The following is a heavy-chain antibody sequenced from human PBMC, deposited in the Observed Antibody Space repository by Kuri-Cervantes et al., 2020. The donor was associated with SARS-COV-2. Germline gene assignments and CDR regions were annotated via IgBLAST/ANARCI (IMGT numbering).Heavy chain of an antibody. J-gene: IGHJ6*02. CDR2: IYHSGST. CDR3: ARGGTSGYYYYGVDV. D-gene: IGHD1/OR15-1a*01. V-gene: IGHV4-38-2*01. Sequence: GSLRLSCAASGFTFDDYAMHWVRQAPGKGLEWIGSIYHSGSTYYNPSLKSRVTISVDTSKNQFSLKLSSVTAADTAVYYCARGGTSGYYYYGVDVWGQGTTVTVSS. CDR1: GFTFDDYA.